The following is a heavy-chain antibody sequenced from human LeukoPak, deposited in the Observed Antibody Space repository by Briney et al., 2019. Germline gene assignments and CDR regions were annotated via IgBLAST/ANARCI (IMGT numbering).Heavy chain of an antibody. Sequence: GGSLRLSCAASGFTFSSYWMRWVRQAPGKGLVWVSRINSDGSSTSYADSVKGRFTISRDNAKNTLYLQMNSLRAEDTAVYYCARGHEVYCGGDCYFFDYWGQGTLVTVSS. V-gene: IGHV3-74*01. J-gene: IGHJ4*02. CDR2: INSDGSST. CDR3: ARGHEVYCGGDCYFFDY. CDR1: GFTFSSYW. D-gene: IGHD2-21*02.